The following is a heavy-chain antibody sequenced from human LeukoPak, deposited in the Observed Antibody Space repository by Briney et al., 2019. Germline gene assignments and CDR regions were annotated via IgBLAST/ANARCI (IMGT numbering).Heavy chain of an antibody. CDR2: IYSGGST. V-gene: IGHV3-53*04. D-gene: IGHD3-16*01. Sequence: GGSLRLSCAASGFTVSSNYMSWVRQAPGKGVEWVSVIYSGGSTYYADSVKGRFTISRHNSKNTLYLQMNSLRAEDTAVYYCARDTSGGYDYWGQGTLVTVSS. CDR1: GFTVSSNY. J-gene: IGHJ4*02. CDR3: ARDTSGGYDY.